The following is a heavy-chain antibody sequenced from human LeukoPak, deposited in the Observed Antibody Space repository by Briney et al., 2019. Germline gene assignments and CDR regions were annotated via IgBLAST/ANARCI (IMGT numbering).Heavy chain of an antibody. CDR1: GFSFSYCA. J-gene: IGHJ4*02. CDR2: ISGSGGST. V-gene: IGHV3-23*01. D-gene: IGHD3-3*01. CDR3: VKGGQRYDFWRFDY. Sequence: GGSLRLSCVACGFSFSYCAMSWIRQSPGKGLEWVSSISGSGGSTYYADSVKGRSTISRDNSKDTLFLQVNSLRAEDMGRYYCVKGGQRYDFWRFDYWGQGTLVAVSS.